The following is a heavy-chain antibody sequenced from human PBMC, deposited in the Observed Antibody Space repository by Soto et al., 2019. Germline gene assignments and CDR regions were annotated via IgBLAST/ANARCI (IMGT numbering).Heavy chain of an antibody. CDR2: ISYDGGNK. CDR1: GFTFSSYG. Sequence: GGSLRLSCAASGFTFSSYGMHWVRQAPGKGLEWVAVISYDGGNKYYADSVKGQFTISRDNSKNTLYLQMNSLRAEDTAVYYCAKDPLAYSNYIDYWGQGTLVTVSS. CDR3: AKDPLAYSNYIDY. D-gene: IGHD4-4*01. V-gene: IGHV3-30*18. J-gene: IGHJ4*02.